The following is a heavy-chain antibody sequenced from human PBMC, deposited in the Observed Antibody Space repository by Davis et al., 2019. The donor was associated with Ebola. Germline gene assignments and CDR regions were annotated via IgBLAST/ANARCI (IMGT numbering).Heavy chain of an antibody. CDR1: GGTFSSYA. D-gene: IGHD6-13*01. Sequence: SVTVSCKASGGTFSSYAISWVRQAPGQGLEWMGGIIPIFGTANYAQKFQGRVTITADESTSTAYMELSSLRSEDTAVYYCAKSLAAGQTPFDYWGQGTLVTVSS. V-gene: IGHV1-69*13. J-gene: IGHJ4*02. CDR2: IIPIFGTA. CDR3: AKSLAAGQTPFDY.